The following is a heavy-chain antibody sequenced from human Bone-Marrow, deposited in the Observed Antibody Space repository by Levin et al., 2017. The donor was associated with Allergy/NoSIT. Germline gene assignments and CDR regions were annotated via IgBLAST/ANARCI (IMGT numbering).Heavy chain of an antibody. CDR3: ARNQRKSLVGAATFAFDI. D-gene: IGHD1-26*01. Sequence: SQTLSLTCSVSGGSISRDGSSWSWIRLPPGKGLELIGHISHSGSTYYNPSLKNRVTLSVDRSKNQFALNLTSVTAADTAVYCCARNQRKSLVGAATFAFDIWGQGTMVTVSS. CDR1: GGSISRDGSS. CDR2: ISHSGST. V-gene: IGHV4-30-2*01. J-gene: IGHJ3*02.